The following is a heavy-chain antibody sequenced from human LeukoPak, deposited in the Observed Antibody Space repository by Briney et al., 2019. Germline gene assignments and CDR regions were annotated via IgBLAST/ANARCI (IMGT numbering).Heavy chain of an antibody. CDR1: GFTFSSYG. CDR2: ISYDGSNK. D-gene: IGHD1-26*01. Sequence: GGSLRLSCAASGFTFSSYGMHWVRQAPGKGLEWVALISYDGSNKYYADAVKGRFTISRDNSKNTLYLQMSGLTAADTAVYYCAKDRSIGTYYTFDHWGQGTLVTVSS. CDR3: AKDRSIGTYYTFDH. J-gene: IGHJ4*02. V-gene: IGHV3-30*18.